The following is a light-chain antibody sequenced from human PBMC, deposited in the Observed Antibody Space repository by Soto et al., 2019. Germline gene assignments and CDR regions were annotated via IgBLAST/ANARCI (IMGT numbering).Light chain of an antibody. CDR1: SSDVGGYNY. J-gene: IGLJ1*01. Sequence: QSALTQPVSVSGSPGQAITISCTGTSSDVGGYNYVSWYQQHPGKAPKLMIYDVSNRPSGVSNRFSGSKSGNTASLTISGLQAEDEADYYCSSYTSSSTPLYVFGTGTKVTV. CDR2: DVS. CDR3: SSYTSSSTPLYV. V-gene: IGLV2-14*01.